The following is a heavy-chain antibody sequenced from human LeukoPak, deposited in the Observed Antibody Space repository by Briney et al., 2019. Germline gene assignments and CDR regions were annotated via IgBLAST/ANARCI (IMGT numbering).Heavy chain of an antibody. CDR1: GYTFTSYG. Sequence: GASVKVSCKASGYTFTSYGIGWVRQAPGQGLEWMGWMNPNSGNTGYAQKFRGRVTMTRHTSISTAYMELSSLRYEDTAVYYCTRESGFYGSGSRYWGQGTLVAVSS. J-gene: IGHJ4*02. CDR3: TRESGFYGSGSRY. CDR2: MNPNSGNT. D-gene: IGHD3-10*01. V-gene: IGHV1-8*01.